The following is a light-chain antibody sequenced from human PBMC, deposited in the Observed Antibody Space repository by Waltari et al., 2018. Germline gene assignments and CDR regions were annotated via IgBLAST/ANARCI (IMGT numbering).Light chain of an antibody. J-gene: IGLJ2*01. Sequence: QSALTQPASVSGSPGQSITISCTGNSSDVGSYSLIAWYQQRPGEGPKLMIFEVNKRPSWVSNRFSGSKSDNTASLTISGLQAEDEADYYCCSYASSRTFVLFGGGTKLTVL. CDR3: CSYASSRTFVL. CDR1: SSDVGSYSL. V-gene: IGLV2-23*02. CDR2: EVN.